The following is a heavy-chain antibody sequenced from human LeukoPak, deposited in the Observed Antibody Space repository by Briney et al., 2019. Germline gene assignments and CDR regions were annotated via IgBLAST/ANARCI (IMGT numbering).Heavy chain of an antibody. CDR1: GGTFSSYA. CDR2: IIPIFGTA. Sequence: GASVKVSCKASGGTFSSYAISWVRQAPGQGLEWMGGIIPIFGTANYAQKFQGRVTITTDESTSTAYMELSSLRSEDTAVYYCARDWLQELFDPAAGNPNPPNWFDPWGQGTLVTVSS. CDR3: ARDWLQELFDPAAGNPNPPNWFDP. D-gene: IGHD6-13*01. J-gene: IGHJ5*02. V-gene: IGHV1-69*05.